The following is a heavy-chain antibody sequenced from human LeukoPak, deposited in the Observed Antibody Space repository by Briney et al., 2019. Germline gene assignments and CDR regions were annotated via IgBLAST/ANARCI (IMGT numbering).Heavy chain of an antibody. Sequence: GASVTVSRTVSGYTLTELSMHWVRQAPGKGLEWMGGFDPEDGETIYAQKFQGRVTMTEDTSTDTAYMELSSLRSEDTAVYYCATDLRYYDSSGYYSFDYWGQGTLVTVSS. J-gene: IGHJ4*02. V-gene: IGHV1-24*01. D-gene: IGHD3-22*01. CDR1: GYTLTELS. CDR2: FDPEDGET. CDR3: ATDLRYYDSSGYYSFDY.